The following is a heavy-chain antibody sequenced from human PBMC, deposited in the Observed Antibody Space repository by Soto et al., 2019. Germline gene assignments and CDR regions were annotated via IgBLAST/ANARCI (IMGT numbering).Heavy chain of an antibody. CDR1: GFTFGDYY. D-gene: IGHD3-10*01. Sequence: GGSLGLSCASSGFTFGDYYMAWVRHAPGKGLDWVSTVDGSGGTTYYAGSVKGRFTISRDNSMNTVYLQMNSLRADDTALYYCAKNSGWFNTWGQGALVTVSS. V-gene: IGHV3-23*01. CDR2: VDGSGGTT. CDR3: AKNSGWFNT. J-gene: IGHJ5*02.